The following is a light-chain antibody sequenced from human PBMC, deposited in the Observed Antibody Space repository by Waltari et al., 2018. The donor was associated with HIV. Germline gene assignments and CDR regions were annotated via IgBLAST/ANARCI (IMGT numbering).Light chain of an antibody. CDR1: SSDVGGYNY. CDR3: CSYAGSYTWV. Sequence: QSALTQPRSVSGSPGQSVTISCTGTSSDVGGYNYVSWYQQHTGKAPKLMIYDVNKRPSGVPDRFSGSKSGNTASLTISGLQAEDEADYYCCSYAGSYTWVFGGGTKLTVL. V-gene: IGLV2-11*01. J-gene: IGLJ3*02. CDR2: DVN.